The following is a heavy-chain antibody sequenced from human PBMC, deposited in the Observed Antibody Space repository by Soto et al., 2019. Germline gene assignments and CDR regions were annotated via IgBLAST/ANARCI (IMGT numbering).Heavy chain of an antibody. J-gene: IGHJ6*02. V-gene: IGHV4-39*01. CDR3: ARRVGDFVQYSCGIDF. Sequence: SLTCTGSDGSISSSSYYWGWIRLPPGKGLEWIGSIYYSGSTYYNPSLKSRVTISVDTSKNQFSLKLSSVTAADTAVYYCARRVGDFVQYSCGIDFCYQPTT. D-gene: IGHD4-17*01. CDR2: IYYSGST. CDR1: DGSISSSSYY.